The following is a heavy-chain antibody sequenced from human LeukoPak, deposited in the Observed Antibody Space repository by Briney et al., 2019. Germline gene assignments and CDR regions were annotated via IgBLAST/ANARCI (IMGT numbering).Heavy chain of an antibody. Sequence: PSETLSLTCTVSGGSISSYYSSWIRQPPGKGLGWIGYIYYSGSTNYNPYLKSRVTISVDPSKTQFSLKLSSVTAADTAVYYCARTRLRGVISSFDYWGQGTLVTVSS. CDR2: IYYSGST. J-gene: IGHJ4*02. CDR3: ARTRLRGVISSFDY. CDR1: GGSISSYY. V-gene: IGHV4-59*08. D-gene: IGHD3-10*01.